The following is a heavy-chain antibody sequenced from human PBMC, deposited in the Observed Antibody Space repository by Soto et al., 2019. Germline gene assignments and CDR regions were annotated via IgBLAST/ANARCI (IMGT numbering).Heavy chain of an antibody. CDR1: GYTFTSYG. CDR3: ARAMVVAALARN. D-gene: IGHD2-15*01. V-gene: IGHV1-18*04. J-gene: IGHJ4*02. Sequence: GASVKVSCKASGYTFTSYGISWVRQAPGQGLEWMGWISAYNVNTNYAQKLQARVTMTTDTYTSTAYMELRSMRSDDTAVYYCARAMVVAALARNWGQGTLVTVSS. CDR2: ISAYNVNT.